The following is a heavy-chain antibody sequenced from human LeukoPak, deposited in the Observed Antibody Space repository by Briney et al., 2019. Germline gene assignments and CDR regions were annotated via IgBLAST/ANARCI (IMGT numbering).Heavy chain of an antibody. D-gene: IGHD3-22*01. CDR1: GSTVSYNY. CDR2: IYSDERHPPTGRA. Sequence: GGSLRLSCAVSGSTVSYNYLSWVRQAPGKGLEWVSVIYSDERHPPTGRAYYADAVKARFTISRHSSGDTVYLQISILRRDDTAVYYCATSYDYDGTHDHRPPEYWGQGTLVTVAS. J-gene: IGHJ4*02. CDR3: ATSYDYDGTHDHRPPEY. V-gene: IGHV3-53*04.